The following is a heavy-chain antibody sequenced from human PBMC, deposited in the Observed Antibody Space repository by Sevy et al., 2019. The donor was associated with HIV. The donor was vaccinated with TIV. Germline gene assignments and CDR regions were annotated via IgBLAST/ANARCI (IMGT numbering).Heavy chain of an antibody. CDR3: TTDTGISDYDFWSGRDDTFDN. CDR2: IKSKTDGGTT. J-gene: IGHJ3*02. D-gene: IGHD3-3*01. CDR1: GFTFSNAW. V-gene: IGHV3-15*01. Sequence: GGSLRLSCAASGFTFSNAWMSWVRQAPGKGLEWVGRIKSKTDGGTTDYAAPVKGRFTITTDKSKNTLYLQTNSLKTEDKAVYYCTTDTGISDYDFWSGRDDTFDNWGQGTMVTVSS.